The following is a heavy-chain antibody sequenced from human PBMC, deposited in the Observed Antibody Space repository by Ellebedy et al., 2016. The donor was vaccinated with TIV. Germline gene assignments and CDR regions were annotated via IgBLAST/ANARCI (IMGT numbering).Heavy chain of an antibody. D-gene: IGHD4-23*01. CDR1: GDTFSGYA. CDR2: IFPIFGTA. Sequence: AASVKVSCKTSGDTFSGYAINWVRQAPGQGLEWMGGIFPIFGTANYAQKFQGRVTITADESTYTAYMELSSLRSEDTAVYYCARVGNYYGGNPSYYFDYWGQGTLVTVSS. V-gene: IGHV1-69*13. CDR3: ARVGNYYGGNPSYYFDY. J-gene: IGHJ4*02.